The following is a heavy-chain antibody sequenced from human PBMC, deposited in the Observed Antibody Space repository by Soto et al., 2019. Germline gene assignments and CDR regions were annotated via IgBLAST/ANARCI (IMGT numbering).Heavy chain of an antibody. V-gene: IGHV1-18*01. CDR3: ARDRSPYSSSWNNYYYYGMDV. D-gene: IGHD6-13*01. CDR1: GYTFTSYG. J-gene: IGHJ6*01. Sequence: QVQLVQSGAEVKKPGASVKVSCKASGYTFTSYGISWVRQAPGQGLEWIGWISAYNGNTNYAQKLQGRVTMTTDTSTSTAYMELRSLRSDDTAVYYCARDRSPYSSSWNNYYYYGMDVWGQGTTVTVSS. CDR2: ISAYNGNT.